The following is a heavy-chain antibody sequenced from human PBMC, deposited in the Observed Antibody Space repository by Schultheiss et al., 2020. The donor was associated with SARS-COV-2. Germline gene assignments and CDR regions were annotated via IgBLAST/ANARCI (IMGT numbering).Heavy chain of an antibody. CDR1: VFSFSGHG. Sequence: GESLKISCAASVFSFSGHGFHWVRQAPGKGLEWVAVISFDGNNKHYADSVKGRFTISRDNSKNTLYLQMNSLRAEDTAVYYCARDLGNYYYYGMDVWGQGTTVTVSS. CDR2: ISFDGNNK. V-gene: IGHV3-30-3*01. J-gene: IGHJ6*02. CDR3: ARDLGNYYYYGMDV.